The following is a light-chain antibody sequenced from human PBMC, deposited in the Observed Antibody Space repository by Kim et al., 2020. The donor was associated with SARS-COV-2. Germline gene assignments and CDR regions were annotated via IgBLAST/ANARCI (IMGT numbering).Light chain of an antibody. Sequence: GDRVTITCRASQGITNYLAWYQQNPGEAPKLLIYGASTLQSGVPSRFSGRVSGTEFTLTISSLQPEDFATYYCQQFCVYPRTFGQGTKVDIK. CDR1: QGITNY. V-gene: IGKV1-9*01. CDR2: GAS. J-gene: IGKJ1*01. CDR3: QQFCVYPRT.